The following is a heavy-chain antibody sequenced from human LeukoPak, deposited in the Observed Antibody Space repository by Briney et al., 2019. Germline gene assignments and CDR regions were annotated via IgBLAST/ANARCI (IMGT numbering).Heavy chain of an antibody. CDR2: ISAYNGNT. J-gene: IGHJ6*02. D-gene: IGHD6-19*01. Sequence: ASVKVSCKASGYTFTNYAVSWVRQALGQGLGYMGYISAYNGNTNYAQNLQGRVTMTTDTSTTTVYMELRSLRSDDTAVYYCARLYSSGWPLECMDVWGQGTTVTVSS. CDR1: GYTFTNYA. CDR3: ARLYSSGWPLECMDV. V-gene: IGHV1-18*01.